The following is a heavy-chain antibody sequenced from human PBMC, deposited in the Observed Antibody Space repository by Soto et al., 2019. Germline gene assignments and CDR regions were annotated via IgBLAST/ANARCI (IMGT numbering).Heavy chain of an antibody. CDR1: GFTVSSNY. CDR2: IYSGGST. V-gene: IGHV3-66*01. CDR3: ARGVGATWTNWFDP. Sequence: EVQLVASGGGLVEPGGPLRLSCAASGFTVSSNYMSWVRQAPGKGLEWVSVIYSGGSTYYADSVKGRFTISRDNSKNTLYLQMNSLRAEDTAVYYCARGVGATWTNWFDPWGQGTLVTVSS. J-gene: IGHJ5*02. D-gene: IGHD1-26*01.